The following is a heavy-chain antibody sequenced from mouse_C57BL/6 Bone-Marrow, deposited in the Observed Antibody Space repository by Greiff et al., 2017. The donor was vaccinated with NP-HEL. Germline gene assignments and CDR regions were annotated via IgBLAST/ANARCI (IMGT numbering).Heavy chain of an antibody. D-gene: IGHD2-2*01. CDR2: IDPENGDT. V-gene: IGHV14-4*01. Sequence: VQLQQSGAELVRPGASVKLSCTASGFNIKDDYMHWVKQRPEQGLEWIGWIDPENGDTEYASKFQGKATITADTSSNTAYLQLSSLTSEDTAVYYCTTSGGLPLYFDYWGQGTTLTVSP. CDR3: TTSGGLPLYFDY. CDR1: GFNIKDDY. J-gene: IGHJ2*01.